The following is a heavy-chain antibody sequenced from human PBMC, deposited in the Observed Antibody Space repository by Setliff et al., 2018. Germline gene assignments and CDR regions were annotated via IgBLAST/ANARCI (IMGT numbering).Heavy chain of an antibody. CDR3: AALDWGENFYNVDV. J-gene: IGHJ6*03. D-gene: IGHD7-27*01. CDR2: ITWDGGST. Sequence: GESLKISCKGSGYSFTSYWIGWVRQMPGKGLEWVSLITWDGGSTFYADSVKGRFTISRDNARNALYLQMVSLRGEDTGVYFCAALDWGENFYNVDVWGKGTTVTVSS. CDR1: GYSFTSYW. V-gene: IGHV3-74*01.